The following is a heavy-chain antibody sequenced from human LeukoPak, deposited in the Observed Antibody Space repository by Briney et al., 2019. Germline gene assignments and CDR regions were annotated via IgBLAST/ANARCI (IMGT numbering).Heavy chain of an antibody. CDR1: GFTFSHYE. V-gene: IGHV3-48*03. CDR3: AKLAHGNHQSFDY. J-gene: IGHJ4*02. Sequence: GALRLSCAASGFTFSHYEMNWVRQAPGKGLEFIAYISHSGNIIYYADSVKGRFTISRDNSKNTLYLQMNSLRAEDTAVYYCAKLAHGNHQSFDYWGQGTLVTVSS. CDR2: ISHSGNII. D-gene: IGHD4-23*01.